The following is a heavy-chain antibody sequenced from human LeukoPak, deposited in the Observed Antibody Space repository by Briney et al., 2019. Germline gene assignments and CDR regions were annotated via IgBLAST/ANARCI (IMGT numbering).Heavy chain of an antibody. D-gene: IGHD4-11*01. CDR3: AREHDYSNFGLLYNWFDP. J-gene: IGHJ5*02. CDR1: GYTFTSFD. V-gene: IGHV1-8*01. CDR2: MNPNSGNT. Sequence: ASVKVSCKAFGYTFTSFDINRVRQAPGQGLEWMGWMNPNSGNTGYAQKFQGRVTMTRNTSISTAYMELSSLRSEDTAVYYCAREHDYSNFGLLYNWFDPWGQGALVTVSS.